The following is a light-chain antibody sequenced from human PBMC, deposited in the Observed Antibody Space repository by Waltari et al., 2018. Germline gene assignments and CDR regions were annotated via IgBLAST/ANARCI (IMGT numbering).Light chain of an antibody. CDR1: SSYVGGYNY. V-gene: IGLV2-14*01. CDR2: DFT. Sequence: QSALTQPASVSGSPGQSITISCTGTSSYVGGYNYVSWYQQPPGKAPKLLIFDFTQRPSGVSDRFSGSKSGNTASLTISGLQAEDEADYYCASYPSTSIHVLFGGGTKLTVL. J-gene: IGLJ2*01. CDR3: ASYPSTSIHVL.